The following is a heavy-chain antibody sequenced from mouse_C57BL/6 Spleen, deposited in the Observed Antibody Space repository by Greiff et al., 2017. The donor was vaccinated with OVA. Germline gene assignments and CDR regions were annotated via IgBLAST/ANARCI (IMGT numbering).Heavy chain of an antibody. V-gene: IGHV1-22*01. CDR3: ARGAYYSNYVYAMDY. D-gene: IGHD2-5*01. J-gene: IGHJ4*01. CDR2: INPNNGGT. CDR1: GYTFTDYN. Sequence: VQLQQSGPELVKPGASVTMSCKASGYTFTDYNMHWVKQSPGKSLEWIGYINPNNGGTSYNQKFKGKATLTVNKSSSTAYMELRSLTSEDSAVYYCARGAYYSNYVYAMDYWGQGTSVTVSS.